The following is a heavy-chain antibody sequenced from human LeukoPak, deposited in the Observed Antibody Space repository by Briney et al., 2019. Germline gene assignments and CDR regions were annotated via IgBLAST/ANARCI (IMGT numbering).Heavy chain of an antibody. CDR3: ARGRSGWYAYYYYYGMDV. J-gene: IGHJ6*02. Sequence: SETLSLTCAVYGGSFSGYYWSWIRRPPGKGLEWIGEINHSGSTNYNPSLKSRVTISVDTSKNQFSLKLSSVTAADTAVYYCARGRSGWYAYYYYYGMDVWGQGTTVTVSS. CDR2: INHSGST. D-gene: IGHD6-19*01. CDR1: GGSFSGYY. V-gene: IGHV4-34*01.